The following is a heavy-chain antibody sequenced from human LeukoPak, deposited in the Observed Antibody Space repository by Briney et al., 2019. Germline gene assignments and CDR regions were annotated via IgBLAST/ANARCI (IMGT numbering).Heavy chain of an antibody. V-gene: IGHV1-18*01. J-gene: IGHJ6*03. CDR3: ARGSPNYGDYGDYYYYMDV. D-gene: IGHD4-17*01. Sequence: ASVKVSCKASGYTFTSYGISWVRQAPGQGLEWMGWISAYNGNTNYAQKLQGRVTMTTDTSTSTAYMELRSLRSDDTAVYYCARGSPNYGDYGDYYYYMDVWGKGTTVTISS. CDR1: GYTFTSYG. CDR2: ISAYNGNT.